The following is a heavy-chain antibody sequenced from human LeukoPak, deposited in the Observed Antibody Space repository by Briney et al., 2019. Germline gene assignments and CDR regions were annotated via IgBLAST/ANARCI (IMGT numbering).Heavy chain of an antibody. CDR2: ISSSGSTI. V-gene: IGHV3-48*03. CDR3: ARFVWGFPWFDP. CDR1: GFTFSSYE. Sequence: GGSLRLSCAASGFTFSSYETNWVRQAPGKGLEWVSYISSSGSTIYYADSVKGRFTISRDNAKNSLYLQMNSLRAEDTAVYYCARFVWGFPWFDPWGQGTLVTVSS. D-gene: IGHD3-16*01. J-gene: IGHJ5*02.